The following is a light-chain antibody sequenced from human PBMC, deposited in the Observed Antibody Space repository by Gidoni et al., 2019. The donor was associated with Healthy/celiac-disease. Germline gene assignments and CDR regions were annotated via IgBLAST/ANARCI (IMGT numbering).Light chain of an antibody. V-gene: IGKV3D-7*01. J-gene: IGKJ5*01. CDR2: GAS. CDR3: QQDYNSIT. CDR1: QSVSSSY. Sequence: PGERVTLSCRASQSVSSSYLTWYQQKPGQAPRLLIYGASTRATSIPARFSGSGSGTDFTLTISSLQPEDFEVYYCQQDYNSITFGQGTRLEIK.